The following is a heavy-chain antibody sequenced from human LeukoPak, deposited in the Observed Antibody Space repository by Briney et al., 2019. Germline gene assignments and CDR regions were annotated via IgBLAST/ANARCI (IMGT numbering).Heavy chain of an antibody. D-gene: IGHD2-21*02. CDR3: AKVRAYCGGDCYLDAFDI. CDR1: GFTFSSYA. CDR2: ISGSGGST. V-gene: IGHV3-23*01. Sequence: GGSLRLSCAASGFTFSSYAMSWVRQAPGKGLEWVSAISGSGGSTYYADSVKGRFTISRDNSKNTLYLQMNSLRAEDTAVYYCAKVRAYCGGDCYLDAFDIWGQGTMVTVSS. J-gene: IGHJ3*02.